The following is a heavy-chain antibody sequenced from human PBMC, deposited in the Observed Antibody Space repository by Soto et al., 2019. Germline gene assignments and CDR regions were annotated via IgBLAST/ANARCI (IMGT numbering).Heavy chain of an antibody. J-gene: IGHJ6*02. D-gene: IGHD6-13*01. CDR2: IIPIFGTA. CDR1: GGTFGSYA. CDR3: ARGNFRIAAAGTGDYYYYYGMDV. Sequence: ASVKVSCKASGGTFGSYAISWVRQAPGQGLEWMGGIIPIFGTANYAQKFQGRVTITADESTSTAYMELSSLRSEDTAVYYCARGNFRIAAAGTGDYYYYYGMDVWGQGTTVTVSS. V-gene: IGHV1-69*13.